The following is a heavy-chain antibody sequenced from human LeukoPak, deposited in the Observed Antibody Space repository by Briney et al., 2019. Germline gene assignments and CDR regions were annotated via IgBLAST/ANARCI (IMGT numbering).Heavy chain of an antibody. CDR3: ARAAYSSTWYSRYFDL. V-gene: IGHV3-13*01. D-gene: IGHD6-13*01. CDR1: GFTFRSYD. CDR2: IGTAGEI. Sequence: GGSLRLSCAASGFTFRSYDMHWVRQATGKGREWVSGIGTAGEIYYPGSVKGRFTISRENAKNSLYLQMNSLRAGDTAVYYCARAAYSSTWYSRYFDLWGRGTLVTVSS. J-gene: IGHJ2*01.